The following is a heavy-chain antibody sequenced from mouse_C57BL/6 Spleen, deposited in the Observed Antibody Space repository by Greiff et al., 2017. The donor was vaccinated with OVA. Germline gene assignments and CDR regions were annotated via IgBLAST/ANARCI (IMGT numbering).Heavy chain of an antibody. Sequence: QVQLQQPGAELVRPGSSVKLSCKASGYTFISYWMDWVKQRPGQGLEWIGNIYPSDSETHYNQKFKDKATLTVDKSSSTAYMQLSSLTSEDSAVYYCARRSYYGSSFDYWGQGTTLTVSS. CDR3: ARRSYYGSSFDY. CDR1: GYTFISYW. CDR2: IYPSDSET. J-gene: IGHJ2*01. V-gene: IGHV1-61*01. D-gene: IGHD1-1*01.